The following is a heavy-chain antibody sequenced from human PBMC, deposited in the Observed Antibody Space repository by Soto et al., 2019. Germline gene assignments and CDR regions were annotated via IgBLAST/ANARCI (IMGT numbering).Heavy chain of an antibody. J-gene: IGHJ2*01. CDR3: ARGASYSYAERGDHRNFYFDL. D-gene: IGHD2-21*01. CDR2: MNPYSGNT. V-gene: IGHV1-8*01. Sequence: QAQLVQSGAEMKKPGASVSVSCQASGYTFSNNDINWMRQASGGGLEWMGWMNPYSGNTGYEYKFQGRVTMTRDTSTNTAYMELSGLRSDDTAVYFCARGASYSYAERGDHRNFYFDLWGRGTLVAVSP. CDR1: GYTFSNND.